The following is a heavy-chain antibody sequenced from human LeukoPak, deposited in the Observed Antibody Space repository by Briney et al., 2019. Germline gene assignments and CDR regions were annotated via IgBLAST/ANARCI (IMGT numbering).Heavy chain of an antibody. V-gene: IGHV1-18*04. Sequence: ASVKVSCKASGYTFSSYGISWVRQAPGQGLEWMGWISAYNGNTNYAQKLQGRVTMTTDTSTSTAYMELRSLRSDDTAVYYCARDQGVAATSWFVPWGQGTLVTVSS. CDR2: ISAYNGNT. CDR3: ARDQGVAATSWFVP. J-gene: IGHJ5*02. D-gene: IGHD2-15*01. CDR1: GYTFSSYG.